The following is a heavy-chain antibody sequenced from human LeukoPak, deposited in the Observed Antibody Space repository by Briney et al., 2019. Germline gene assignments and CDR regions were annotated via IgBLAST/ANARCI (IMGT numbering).Heavy chain of an antibody. CDR3: AREGIAVAVGSY. CDR2: IYYSGST. D-gene: IGHD6-19*01. J-gene: IGHJ4*02. CDR1: GGSISSSSYY. Sequence: KTSETLSLTCTVSGGSISSSSYYWGWIRQPPGKGLEWIGSIYYSGSTYYNPSLKSRVTVSVDTSKNQFSLKLSSVTAADTAVYYCAREGIAVAVGSYWGQGTLVTVSS. V-gene: IGHV4-39*07.